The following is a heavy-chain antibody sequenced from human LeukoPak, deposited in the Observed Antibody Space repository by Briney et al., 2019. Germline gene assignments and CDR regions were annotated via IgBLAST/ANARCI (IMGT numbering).Heavy chain of an antibody. J-gene: IGHJ3*02. V-gene: IGHV4-39*01. CDR3: ARPYSAHAFDI. CDR1: GASIGISSYY. Sequence: KSSETLSLTXTVSGASIGISSYYWGWIGQPPGRGLQWIATIHHSGSTYHNPSLKSRVTMSVDTSKNQFSLKLSSLTAADTAVYYCARPYSAHAFDIWGQGTMVTVSS. CDR2: IHHSGST. D-gene: IGHD3-16*01.